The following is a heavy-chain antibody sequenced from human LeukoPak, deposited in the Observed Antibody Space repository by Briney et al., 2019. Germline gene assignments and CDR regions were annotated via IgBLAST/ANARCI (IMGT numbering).Heavy chain of an antibody. Sequence: PSETLSLTCTVSGGSISSYYWSWIRQPPGKRLEWIGEIDHSGSTQYNPSLKSRVTISLDTSKKQFSLKLTSLTAADTAFYYCARYGMAAEGIWWFDPWGQGTLVTVSS. J-gene: IGHJ5*02. CDR3: ARYGMAAEGIWWFDP. CDR2: IDHSGST. V-gene: IGHV4-34*01. D-gene: IGHD6-13*01. CDR1: GGSISSYY.